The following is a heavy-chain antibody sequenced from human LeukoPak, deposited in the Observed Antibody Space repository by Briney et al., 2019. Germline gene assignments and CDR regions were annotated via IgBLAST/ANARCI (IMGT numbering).Heavy chain of an antibody. CDR3: ARGCYDSSGCQYFQH. Sequence: GGSLRLSCAASGFTFNSYWMIWVRQAPGKGLEWVANINPDGSGKYYVDSVKGRFTISRDNAKKSLYLQMNSLRAEDTAVYYCARGCYDSSGCQYFQHWGQGALVTVSS. CDR2: INPDGSGK. CDR1: GFTFNSYW. D-gene: IGHD3-22*01. J-gene: IGHJ1*01. V-gene: IGHV3-7*01.